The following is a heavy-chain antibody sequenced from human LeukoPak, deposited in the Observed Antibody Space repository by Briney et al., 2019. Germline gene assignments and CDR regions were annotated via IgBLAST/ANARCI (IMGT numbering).Heavy chain of an antibody. CDR2: ISYDGSNK. Sequence: PGRSLRLSCAASGFTFSSYGMRWVRQAPGKGLEWVAVISYDGSNKYYADSVKGRFTISRDNSENTLYLQMNSLRAEDTAVYYCAKAFYDFWSGGRYGMDVWGQGTTVTVSS. J-gene: IGHJ6*02. V-gene: IGHV3-30*18. D-gene: IGHD3-3*01. CDR1: GFTFSSYG. CDR3: AKAFYDFWSGGRYGMDV.